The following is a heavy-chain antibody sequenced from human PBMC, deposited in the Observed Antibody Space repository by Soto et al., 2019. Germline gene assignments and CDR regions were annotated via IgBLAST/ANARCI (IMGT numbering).Heavy chain of an antibody. CDR2: IYYSGST. Sequence: QVQLQESGPGLVKPSETLSLTCTFSGGSINNYHWSWIRQPPGKGLEWIGYIYYSGSTNYNPSLRSRVTISIDTSKNQFSLRLNSMTAAETAVYYCASHSALSWIGESHGAFDVWGQGTMVTVSS. D-gene: IGHD3-10*01. CDR1: GGSINNYH. V-gene: IGHV4-59*08. CDR3: ASHSALSWIGESHGAFDV. J-gene: IGHJ3*01.